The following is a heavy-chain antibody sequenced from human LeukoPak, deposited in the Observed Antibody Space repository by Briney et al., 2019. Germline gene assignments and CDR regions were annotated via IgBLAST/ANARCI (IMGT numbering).Heavy chain of an antibody. CDR1: GFTFDDYA. Sequence: PGRSLRLSCAASGFTFDDYAMHWVRQAPGKGLEWVSGISWNSGSIGYADSVKGRFTISRDNAKNSLYLQMNSLRAEDMALYYCAKVAGPTVTTSFFDYWGQGTLVTVSS. CDR3: AKVAGPTVTTSFFDY. CDR2: ISWNSGSI. J-gene: IGHJ4*02. D-gene: IGHD4-17*01. V-gene: IGHV3-9*03.